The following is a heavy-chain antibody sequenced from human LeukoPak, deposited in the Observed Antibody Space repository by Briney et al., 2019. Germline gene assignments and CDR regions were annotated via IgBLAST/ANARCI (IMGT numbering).Heavy chain of an antibody. CDR3: ARGGSYSGEYCDY. Sequence: ASVKVSCKASGYRFVTYGFSWVRQAPGLGLEWMGWINAYNGNTNYAQKFQGRVTMTTDTSATTVYMELRSLTSDDTAVYYCARGGSYSGEYCDYWGQGTLVTVSS. J-gene: IGHJ4*02. D-gene: IGHD3-16*01. CDR2: INAYNGNT. CDR1: GYRFVTYG. V-gene: IGHV1-18*01.